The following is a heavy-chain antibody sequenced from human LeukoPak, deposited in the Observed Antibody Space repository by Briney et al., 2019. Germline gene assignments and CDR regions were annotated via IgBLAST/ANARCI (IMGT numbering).Heavy chain of an antibody. J-gene: IGHJ5*01. V-gene: IGHV3-23*01. CDR1: GLTFSSYA. Sequence: SLRLSCAASGLTFSSYAMSWVRQAPGKGLEWDSGISASVTSTLYADSVQGRFIISRDNSNNTLYLEMNNLRAEDTAVYYCAKGRLKGIAAAGTGWFDSWGQGALVTVSS. CDR2: ISASVTST. CDR3: AKGRLKGIAAAGTGWFDS. D-gene: IGHD6-13*01.